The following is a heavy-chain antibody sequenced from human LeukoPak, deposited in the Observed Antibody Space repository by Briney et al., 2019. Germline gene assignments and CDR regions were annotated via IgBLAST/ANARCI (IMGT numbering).Heavy chain of an antibody. CDR2: ISKSGDST. D-gene: IGHD3-10*01. J-gene: IGHJ3*02. V-gene: IGHV3-23*01. CDR3: ARDGSGSYYIKRGYSYYDAFDI. CDR1: GFTFSSYA. Sequence: GGSLRLSCAASGFTFSSYAMRWVRQAPGKGLEWVSSISKSGDSTYNADSVKGRFTISRDNSKNTLYLQMNSLRAEDTAVYYCARDGSGSYYIKRGYSYYDAFDIWGQGTMVTVSS.